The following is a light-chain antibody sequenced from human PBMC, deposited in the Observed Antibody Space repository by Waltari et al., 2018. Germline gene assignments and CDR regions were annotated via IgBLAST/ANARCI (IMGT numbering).Light chain of an antibody. Sequence: EIVFTQSPATLSLSPGERATLSCRASQSVSSYLAWYQQKPGQAPRLLIYDASNRATGIPARFSGSGSGTDFTLTISSLEPEDFAVYYCRQRSNWPPGVTFGGGTKVEIK. CDR2: DAS. CDR3: RQRSNWPPGVT. V-gene: IGKV3-11*01. CDR1: QSVSSY. J-gene: IGKJ4*01.